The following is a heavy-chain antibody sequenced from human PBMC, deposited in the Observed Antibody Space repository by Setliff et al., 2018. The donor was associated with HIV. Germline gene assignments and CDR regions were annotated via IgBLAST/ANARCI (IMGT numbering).Heavy chain of an antibody. CDR2: LYYSGST. V-gene: IGHV4-59*11. Sequence: KPSETLSLTCTVSGDSISSHYWSWIRQPPGKGLEWIGTLYYSGSTSYNSSLKSRVTISGDTSKNQFSLKVSSVTAADTAVYYCARPVSKYFYGMDVWGLGTTVTVSS. CDR3: ARPVSKYFYGMDV. CDR1: GDSISSHY. J-gene: IGHJ6*02. D-gene: IGHD2-8*01.